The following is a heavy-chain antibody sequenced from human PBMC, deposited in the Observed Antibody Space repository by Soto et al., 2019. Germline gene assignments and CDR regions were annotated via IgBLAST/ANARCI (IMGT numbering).Heavy chain of an antibody. D-gene: IGHD3-16*01. J-gene: IGHJ4*02. CDR2: IIPIFGTA. CDR3: ARGQTGGGWGYYFDC. Sequence: QVQLVQSGAEVKKPGSSVKVSCKASGGTFSSYAIDWVRQAPGQGLEWMGGIIPIFGTADYAQKFQGRVRISADESTSPVYMELSSLRSEDTAVYYCARGQTGGGWGYYFDCWGQGTLVTVSS. CDR1: GGTFSSYA. V-gene: IGHV1-69*12.